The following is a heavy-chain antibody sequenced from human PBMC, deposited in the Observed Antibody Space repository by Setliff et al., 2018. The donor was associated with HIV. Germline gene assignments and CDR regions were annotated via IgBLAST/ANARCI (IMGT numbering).Heavy chain of an antibody. V-gene: IGHV4-38-2*01. Sequence: SETLSLTCAVSGYSISTAYYWGWIRQPPGKGLEWIGSVYHSGTTYYNPSLKSRVTISVDMPNNQFSLKVTSVTAADTAVYYCARARFWSGYYTGDNYYYMDVWGKGTTVTVSS. J-gene: IGHJ6*03. CDR1: GYSISTAYY. CDR3: ARARFWSGYYTGDNYYYMDV. CDR2: VYHSGTT. D-gene: IGHD3-3*01.